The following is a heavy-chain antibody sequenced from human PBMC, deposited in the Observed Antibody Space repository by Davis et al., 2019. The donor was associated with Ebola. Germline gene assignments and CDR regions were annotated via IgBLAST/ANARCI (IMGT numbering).Heavy chain of an antibody. CDR3: ARISSSGWTEYNWFDP. CDR2: ISSSSSTI. J-gene: IGHJ5*02. D-gene: IGHD6-19*01. CDR1: GFTFSSYS. Sequence: GGSLRLSCAASGFTFSSYSMNWVRQAPGKGLEWVSYISSSSSTIYYADSVKGRFTISRDNAKNSLYLQMNSLRDEDTAVYYCARISSSGWTEYNWFDPWGQGTLVTVSS. V-gene: IGHV3-48*02.